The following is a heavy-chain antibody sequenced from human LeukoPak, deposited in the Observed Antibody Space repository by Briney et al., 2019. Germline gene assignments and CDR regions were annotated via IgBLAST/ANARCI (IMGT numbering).Heavy chain of an antibody. D-gene: IGHD3-3*01. J-gene: IGHJ6*02. V-gene: IGHV3-23*01. CDR2: ISGSGGST. CDR3: ANSDHSFGYNYYGMDV. CDR1: GFTFSSYA. Sequence: PEGSLRLSCAASGFTFSSYAMSWVRQAPGKGLEWVSAISGSGGSTYYADSVKGRYTISRDNSKNTLYLQMNSLRAEDTAVYYCANSDHSFGYNYYGMDVWGQGTTVTVSS.